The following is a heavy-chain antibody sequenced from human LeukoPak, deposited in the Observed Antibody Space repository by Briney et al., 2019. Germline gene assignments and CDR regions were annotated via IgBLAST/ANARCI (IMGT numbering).Heavy chain of an antibody. CDR3: ANQMMERQQYYYMDV. V-gene: IGHV3-30*02. CDR1: GLTFSTCG. CDR2: IRYDESAT. Sequence: GGSLRLSYVASGLTFSTCGMHWVRQTPGKGLEWLTHIRYDESATYYADSVKGLFTISRENSKNTLDLQMNSLRGEDTAFYYYANQMMERQQYYYMDVWGKGTSVSASS. J-gene: IGHJ6*03. D-gene: IGHD6-13*01.